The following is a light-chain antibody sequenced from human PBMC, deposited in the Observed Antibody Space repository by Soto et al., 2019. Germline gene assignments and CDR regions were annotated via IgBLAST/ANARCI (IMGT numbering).Light chain of an antibody. V-gene: IGKV3-20*01. CDR1: QSVTKNY. J-gene: IGKJ1*01. Sequence: EIVLTQSPGTLSLSPGERATLSCRASQSVTKNYLAWYQQEPGQAPRLLIHGASIRATDIPDRFTGGGSGTDFTLTIIRLEPEDFAVYYCHQYASAPQTFGQGTKVEIK. CDR2: GAS. CDR3: HQYASAPQT.